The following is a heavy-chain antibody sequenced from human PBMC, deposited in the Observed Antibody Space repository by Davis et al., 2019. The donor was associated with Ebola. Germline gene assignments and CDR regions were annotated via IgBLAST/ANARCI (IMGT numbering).Heavy chain of an antibody. CDR2: INPNSGGT. V-gene: IGHV1-2*06. Sequence: ASVKVSCKASGYTFTSYGISWVRQAPGQGLEWMGRINPNSGGTNYAQKFQGRVTMTRDTSISTAYMELSRLRSDDTAVYYCARDQTTVTTGWFDPWGQGTLVTVSS. CDR3: ARDQTTVTTGWFDP. J-gene: IGHJ5*02. CDR1: GYTFTSYG. D-gene: IGHD4-17*01.